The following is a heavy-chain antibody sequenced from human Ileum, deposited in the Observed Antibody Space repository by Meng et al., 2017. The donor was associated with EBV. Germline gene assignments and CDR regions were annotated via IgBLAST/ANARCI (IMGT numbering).Heavy chain of an antibody. CDR1: GDSVSSISGA. J-gene: IGHJ4*02. CDR3: ARGSYYFDS. V-gene: IGHV6-1*01. D-gene: IGHD1-26*01. CDR2: TYYRSKWNT. Sequence: QVQLQPSGPGLLKPSQTLSLTCASSGDSVSSISGAWNWIRQSPSRGLEWLGRTYYRSKWNTDYAVSVSSRITISPDTSKNQFSLQLNSVTPEDTAVYYCARGSYYFDSWGQGTLVTVFS.